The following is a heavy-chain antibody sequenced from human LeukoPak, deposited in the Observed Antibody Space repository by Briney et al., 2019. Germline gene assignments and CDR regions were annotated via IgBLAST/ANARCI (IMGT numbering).Heavy chain of an antibody. V-gene: IGHV4-39*07. D-gene: IGHD3-22*01. J-gene: IGHJ4*02. Sequence: PSETLSLTCTVSGGSISRSSYYWGWIRQTPGKGPEWIGSIYYGGSTYYNPSLKSRVTISVDMSKNQFSLKLSSVTAADTAVYYCARARGDYYDSSGYYSAFDYWGQGTLVTVSS. CDR2: IYYGGST. CDR1: GGSISRSSYY. CDR3: ARARGDYYDSSGYYSAFDY.